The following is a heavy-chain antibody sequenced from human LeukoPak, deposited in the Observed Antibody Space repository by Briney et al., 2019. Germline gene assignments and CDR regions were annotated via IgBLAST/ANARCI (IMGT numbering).Heavy chain of an antibody. V-gene: IGHV3-48*04. CDR1: EFTFSSYS. D-gene: IGHD1-26*01. CDR3: ARSRGNSGSYPLDY. CDR2: ISSSSSTI. Sequence: GGSLRLSCAASEFTFSSYSMTWVRQAPGKGLEWVSYISSSSSTIYYAESVKGRFTISRDNAKNSLYLQMNSLRVEDTAVYYCARSRGNSGSYPLDYWGQGTLVTVSS. J-gene: IGHJ4*02.